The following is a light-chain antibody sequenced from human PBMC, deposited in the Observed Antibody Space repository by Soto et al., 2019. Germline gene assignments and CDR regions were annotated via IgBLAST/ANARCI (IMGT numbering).Light chain of an antibody. CDR1: QGISSY. CDR3: QQYNHYSGHT. V-gene: IGKV1D-13*01. J-gene: IGKJ4*01. CDR2: DAS. Sequence: AIQLTQSPSSLSASVGDRVTITCRASQGISSYLAWYQQKPGKAPKLLIYDASSLESGVPSRFSGSGSGTEFTLTISSLQPDDFATYYCQQYNHYSGHTFGGGTKVDIK.